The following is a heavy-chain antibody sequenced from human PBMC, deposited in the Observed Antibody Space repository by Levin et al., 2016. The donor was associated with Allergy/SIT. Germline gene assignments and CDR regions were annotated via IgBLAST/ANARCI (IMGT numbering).Heavy chain of an antibody. J-gene: IGHJ4*02. CDR3: ASQSASTVTTYYFDY. Sequence: WIRQPPGKGLEWIGYIYYSGSTNYNPSLKSRVTISVDTSKNQFSLKLSSVTAADTAVYYCASQSASTVTTYYFDYWGQGTLVTVSS. V-gene: IGHV4-61*07. CDR2: IYYSGST. D-gene: IGHD4-17*01.